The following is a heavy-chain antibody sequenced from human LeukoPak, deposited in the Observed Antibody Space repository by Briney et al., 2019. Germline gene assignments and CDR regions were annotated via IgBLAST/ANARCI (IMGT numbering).Heavy chain of an antibody. CDR1: GGTFSSYA. CDR2: IIPILGIA. D-gene: IGHD3-3*01. CDR3: ARGLFSRYYDFWSGYYTRAFDI. V-gene: IGHV1-69*04. Sequence: SVKVSCKASGGTFSSYAISWVRQAPGQGLEWMGRIIPILGIANYAQKFQGRVTITADKSTSTAYMELSSLRSEDTAVYYCARGLFSRYYDFWSGYYTRAFDIWGQGTMVTVSS. J-gene: IGHJ3*02.